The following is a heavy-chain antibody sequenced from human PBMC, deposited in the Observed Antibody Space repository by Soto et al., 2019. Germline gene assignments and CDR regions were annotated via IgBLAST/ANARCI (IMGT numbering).Heavy chain of an antibody. V-gene: IGHV3-21*01. CDR1: GFTFSSYS. CDR3: ARDQPGYSYGYGLGY. J-gene: IGHJ4*02. CDR2: ISSSSTYI. D-gene: IGHD5-18*01. Sequence: GGSLRLSCAASGFTFSSYSMNWVRQAPGKGLEWVSSISSSSTYIYYADSVKGRFTISRDNAKNSLYLQMNSLRAEDTAVYYCARDQPGYSYGYGLGYWGQGTLVTVSS.